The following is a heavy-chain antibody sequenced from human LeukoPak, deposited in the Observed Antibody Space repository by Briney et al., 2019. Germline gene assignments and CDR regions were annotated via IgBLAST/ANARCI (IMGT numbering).Heavy chain of an antibody. J-gene: IGHJ3*01. CDR2: VSGSGDSS. CDR1: GFSFSTYA. CDR3: AKGVRRGGSSGWIDAFDV. Sequence: GGSLRLSCAASGFSFSTYAMSWVRQGPGKGLEWVSSVSGSGDSSYYAESVKGRFTISRDNSRDTLYLQMNSLRDDDTAVYFCAKGVRRGGSSGWIDAFDVWGRGTMVTVSS. D-gene: IGHD3-22*01. V-gene: IGHV3-23*01.